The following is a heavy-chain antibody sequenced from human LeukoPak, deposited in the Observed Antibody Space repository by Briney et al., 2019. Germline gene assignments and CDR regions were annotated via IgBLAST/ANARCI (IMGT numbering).Heavy chain of an antibody. Sequence: GGSLRLSCAASGFTFRSYEMNWVRQAPGKGLEWVSYISSGGSTIYYADSVKGRFTISRDNSKNTLYLQMNSLRAEDTAVYYCAKARSKYYYDSSGYYLDYWGQGTLVTVSS. CDR1: GFTFRSYE. CDR3: AKARSKYYYDSSGYYLDY. V-gene: IGHV3-48*03. J-gene: IGHJ4*02. D-gene: IGHD3-22*01. CDR2: ISSGGSTI.